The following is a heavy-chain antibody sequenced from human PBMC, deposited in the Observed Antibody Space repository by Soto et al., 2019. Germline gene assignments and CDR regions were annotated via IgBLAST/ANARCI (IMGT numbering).Heavy chain of an antibody. V-gene: IGHV4-30-4*01. CDR2: YHSGGST. D-gene: IGHD1-1*01. CDR1: GVSLNTADTW. J-gene: IGHJ6*02. Sequence: QVQLQESGSGLVKPSQSLSLTCTVSGVSLNTADTWWSWIRQSPGKGLEFIGYYHSGGSTYYDASFRRRVIISADTSTSQCSMKLSSVTVADTAVYFCVRSRQMESGNDYGLDVWGQGTTVTVSS. CDR3: VRSRQMESGNDYGLDV.